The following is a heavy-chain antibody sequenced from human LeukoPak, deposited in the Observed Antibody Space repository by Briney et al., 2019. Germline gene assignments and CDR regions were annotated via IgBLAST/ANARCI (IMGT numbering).Heavy chain of an antibody. CDR1: GFTFSGFD. Sequence: GGSLRLSCAASGFTFSGFDMSWVRLAPGQGLEWVSSIEKNAGSAYYADSVKGRFTVSRDNSKNTLYLQMSSLRVEDTALYYCAKQEGALIENCCFDHWGLGTLVTVSS. CDR2: IEKNAGSA. J-gene: IGHJ4*02. CDR3: AKQEGALIENCCFDH. V-gene: IGHV3-23*01. D-gene: IGHD1-26*01.